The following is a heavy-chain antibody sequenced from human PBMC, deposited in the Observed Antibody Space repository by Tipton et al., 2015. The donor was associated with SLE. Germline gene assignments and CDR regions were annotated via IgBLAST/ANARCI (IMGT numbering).Heavy chain of an antibody. CDR2: INQSGST. CDR3: ARLGNSGWFNWIDP. D-gene: IGHD6-19*01. CDR1: GGPFSAYY. V-gene: IGHV4-34*01. J-gene: IGHJ5*02. Sequence: TLFLTCAVSGGPFSAYYWTWIRQSPGEGLEWIGEINQSGSTKYNPSLEGRVTISVDTSKNQFSLKLTSVTAADTAVYYCARLGNSGWFNWIDPWGQGSLVTVSS.